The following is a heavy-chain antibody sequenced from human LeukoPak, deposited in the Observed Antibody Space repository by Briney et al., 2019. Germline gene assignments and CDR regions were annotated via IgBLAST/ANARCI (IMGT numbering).Heavy chain of an antibody. CDR2: ISSSSSYI. CDR1: GFTFSSYS. CDR3: ARGNLGSDSPADY. D-gene: IGHD3-16*01. V-gene: IGHV3-21*01. J-gene: IGHJ4*02. Sequence: PGGSLRLSCAAPGFTFSSYSMNWVRQAPGKGLEWVSSISSSSSYIYYADSVKGRFTISRDNAKNSLYLQMNSLRAEDTAVYYCARGNLGSDSPADYWGQGTLVTVSS.